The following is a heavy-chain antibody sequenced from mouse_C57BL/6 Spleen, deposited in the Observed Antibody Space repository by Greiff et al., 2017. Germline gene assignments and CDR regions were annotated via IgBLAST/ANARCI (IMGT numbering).Heavy chain of an antibody. CDR2: IDPSDSYT. J-gene: IGHJ1*03. V-gene: IGHV1-69*01. CDR1: GYTFTSYW. CDR3: ARRGGPWYFDV. Sequence: QVQLQQPGAELVMPGASVKLSCKASGYTFTSYWMHWVKQRPGQGLEWIGEIDPSDSYTNYNQKFKGKSTLTVDKSSSTAYMQLSSLTSEDSAVYYCARRGGPWYFDVWGTGTTVTVSS.